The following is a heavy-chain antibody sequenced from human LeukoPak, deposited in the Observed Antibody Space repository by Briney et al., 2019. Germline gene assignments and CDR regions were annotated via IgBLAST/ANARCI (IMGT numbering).Heavy chain of an antibody. J-gene: IGHJ4*02. CDR3: ARGHTRITMLRGSRSAYYFDY. V-gene: IGHV4-34*01. CDR1: SGSFSGYY. CDR2: INHSVGT. D-gene: IGHD3-10*01. Sequence: SETLSLTCSVYSGSFSGYYWRWLRQPPGKGLEWIGEINHSVGTNYNPSLTSRVTMSLDTSKNQFSLKLSSVTAADTAVYYCARGHTRITMLRGSRSAYYFDYWGQGTLVTVSS.